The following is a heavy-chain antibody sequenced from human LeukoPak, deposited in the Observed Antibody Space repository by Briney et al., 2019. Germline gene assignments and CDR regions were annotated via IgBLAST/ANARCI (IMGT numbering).Heavy chain of an antibody. CDR1: DDSINNNY. CDR2: IHYSGST. V-gene: IGHV4-59*08. Sequence: PSETLSLTCTVSDDSINNNYWSWIRQPPGKELECIGYIHYSGSTNYNPSLKGRVTISIDTSKNQFSLKLNSVTAADTAVYYCASRGLNRQNFDYWGQGTLVTVSS. CDR3: ASRGLNRQNFDY. J-gene: IGHJ4*02. D-gene: IGHD3-16*01.